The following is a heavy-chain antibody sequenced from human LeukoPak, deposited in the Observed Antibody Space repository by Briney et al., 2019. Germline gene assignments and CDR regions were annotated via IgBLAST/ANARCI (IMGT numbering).Heavy chain of an antibody. V-gene: IGHV3-30*02. CDR1: GFTFSNYG. CDR2: IRYDGSNE. D-gene: IGHD4-17*01. CDR3: AKDSAVTTPNCFDY. J-gene: IGHJ4*02. Sequence: GGSLRLSCAASGFTFSNYGMHWVRQAPGKGLEWVGFIRYDGSNEYYADSVKGRFTISRDNSRKTLYLQMNSLRVEDTAVYYCAKDSAVTTPNCFDYWGQGTLVTVSS.